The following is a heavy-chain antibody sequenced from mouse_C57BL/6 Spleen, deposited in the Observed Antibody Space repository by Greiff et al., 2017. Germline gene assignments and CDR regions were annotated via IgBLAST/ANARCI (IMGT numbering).Heavy chain of an antibody. Sequence: VQLQQPGAELVKPGASVKMSCKASVYTFTSYWITWVKQRPGQGLEWIGDIYPGSGSTNYNEKFKSKATLTVDTSSSTAYMQLSSLTSEDSAVYYCARKRGNQAWFAYWGQGTLVTVSA. V-gene: IGHV1-55*01. CDR1: VYTFTSYW. CDR3: ARKRGNQAWFAY. CDR2: IYPGSGST. D-gene: IGHD2-1*01. J-gene: IGHJ3*01.